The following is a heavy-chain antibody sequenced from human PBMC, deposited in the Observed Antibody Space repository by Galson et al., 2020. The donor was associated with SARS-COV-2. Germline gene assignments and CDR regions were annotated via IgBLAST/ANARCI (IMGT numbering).Heavy chain of an antibody. Sequence: GGSLRLSCAASGFTFSSYAMSWVRQAPGKGLEWVSVIYSGGSTYYADSVKGRFTISRDNSKNTLYLQMNSLRAEDTAVYYCARDLIGHAFDIWGQGTMVTVSS. D-gene: IGHD2-21*01. V-gene: IGHV3-23*03. CDR3: ARDLIGHAFDI. J-gene: IGHJ3*02. CDR2: IYSGGST. CDR1: GFTFSSYA.